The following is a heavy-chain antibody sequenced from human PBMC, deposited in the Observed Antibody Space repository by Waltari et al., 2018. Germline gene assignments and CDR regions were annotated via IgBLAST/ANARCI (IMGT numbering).Heavy chain of an antibody. V-gene: IGHV1-18*01. J-gene: IGHJ5*02. D-gene: IGHD3-10*01. Sequence: YGISWVRQAPGQGLEWMGWISAYNGNTNYAQKLQGRVTMTTDTSTSTAYMELRSLRSDDTAVYYCAREGYYYGSGSQTTPLIWFDPWGQGTLVTVSS. CDR3: AREGYYYGSGSQTTPLIWFDP. CDR2: ISAYNGNT. CDR1: YG.